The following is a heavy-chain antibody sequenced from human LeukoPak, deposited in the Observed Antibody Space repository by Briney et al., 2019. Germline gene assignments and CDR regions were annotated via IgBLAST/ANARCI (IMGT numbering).Heavy chain of an antibody. J-gene: IGHJ6*02. CDR1: GYTFTSYD. CDR2: MNPNSGNT. Sequence: ASVKVSCKASGYTFTSYDINWVRQATGQGLEWMGWMNPNSGNTGYAQKFQGRVTMTRNTSISTAYMELSSLRSEDTAVYYCARMYSGSYYYYYGMDVWGQGTTVTVSS. CDR3: ARMYSGSYYYYYGMDV. V-gene: IGHV1-8*01. D-gene: IGHD1-26*01.